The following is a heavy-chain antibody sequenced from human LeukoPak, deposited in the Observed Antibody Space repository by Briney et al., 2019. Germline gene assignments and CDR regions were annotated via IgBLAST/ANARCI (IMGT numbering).Heavy chain of an antibody. CDR3: ARGGPHYLARLDPFDF. CDR1: GGSISPHY. J-gene: IGHJ4*02. CDR2: IYYSGST. V-gene: IGHV4-59*11. Sequence: SETLSLTCTVSGGSISPHYWSWMRQPPGKGLECIGYIYYSGSTNYNPSLKSRVTISVDTSKNQFSLKLSSVTAADTAVYYCARGGPHYLARLDPFDFWGQGTLVTVSS. D-gene: IGHD6-25*01.